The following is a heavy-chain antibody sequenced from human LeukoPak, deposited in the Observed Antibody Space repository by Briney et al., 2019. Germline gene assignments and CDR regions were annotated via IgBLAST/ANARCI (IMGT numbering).Heavy chain of an antibody. CDR2: IYLGDSDT. CDR3: ARHSSASGREAWFDP. J-gene: IGHJ5*02. D-gene: IGHD6-13*01. Sequence: GESLKISCKASGYSFTSYWIGWVRQMPGKGLEWMGIIYLGDSDTRYSPSFQGQVTISADKSISTAYLQWSSLKASDTAMYYCARHSSASGREAWFDPWGQGTLVTVSS. V-gene: IGHV5-51*01. CDR1: GYSFTSYW.